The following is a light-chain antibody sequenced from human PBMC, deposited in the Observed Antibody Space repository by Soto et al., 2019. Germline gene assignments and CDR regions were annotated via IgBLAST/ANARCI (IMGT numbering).Light chain of an antibody. CDR3: SSYTSSRTLV. J-gene: IGLJ1*01. CDR1: SSDVGGYNY. Sequence: QSVLTQPASVSGSPGRSITISCSGTSSDVGGYNYVSWYQHHPGKAPKLMIYDVSSRPSGVSNRFSGSKSGNTASLTISGLQAEDEADYYCSSYTSSRTLVFGTGTKVTVL. CDR2: DVS. V-gene: IGLV2-14*03.